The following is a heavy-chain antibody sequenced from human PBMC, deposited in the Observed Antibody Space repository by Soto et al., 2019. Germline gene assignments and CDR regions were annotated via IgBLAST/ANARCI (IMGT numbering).Heavy chain of an antibody. CDR3: AKDRAGVMFVLRFSPVREVPDY. J-gene: IGHJ4*02. CDR1: ESVDIGCA. Sequence: PGWSVRLSGASSESVDIGCARSWDRKAQGKGLEWVSAISGSGGSTYYADSVKGRFTISRDNSKNTLYLQMNSLRAEDTAVYYCAKDRAGVMFVLRFSPVREVPDYWGQGTLVTVSS. V-gene: IGHV3-23*01. CDR2: ISGSGGST. D-gene: IGHD3-3*01.